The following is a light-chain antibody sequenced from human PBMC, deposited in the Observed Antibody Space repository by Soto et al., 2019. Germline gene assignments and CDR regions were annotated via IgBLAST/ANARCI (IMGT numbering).Light chain of an antibody. CDR3: QQYGSSPWT. J-gene: IGKJ1*01. Sequence: EIVLTQSPGTLSLSPGERATLSCRASQSVGSNYLAWYQQKPGQAPRLLIYGASTRATGIPDRFSGSGSGTDSTLTISRLEAEDFAVYYCQQYGSSPWTFGQGTKVETK. CDR1: QSVGSNY. V-gene: IGKV3-20*01. CDR2: GAS.